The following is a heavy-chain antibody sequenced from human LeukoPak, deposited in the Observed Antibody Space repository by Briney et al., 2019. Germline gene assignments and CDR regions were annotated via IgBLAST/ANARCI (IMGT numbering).Heavy chain of an antibody. J-gene: IGHJ4*02. V-gene: IGHV3-9*03. D-gene: IGHD3-22*01. CDR3: AKALESRYYHDSSGYDY. CDR2: ISWNSGSI. CDR1: GFTFDDYA. Sequence: GRSLRLSCAASGFTFDDYAMHWVRRAPGKGLEWVSGISWNSGSIGYADSVKGRFTISRDNAKNSLYLQMNSLRAEDMALYYCAKALESRYYHDSSGYDYWGQGTLVTVSS.